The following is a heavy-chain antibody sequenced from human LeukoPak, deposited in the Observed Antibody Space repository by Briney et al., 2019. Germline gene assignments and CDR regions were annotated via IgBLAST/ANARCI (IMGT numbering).Heavy chain of an antibody. CDR2: ISAYNGNT. Sequence: ASVKVSCKASGYTFTSYGISWVRQAPGQGLEWMGWISAYNGNTNYAQKLQGRVTMTTDTSTSTAYMELRSLRSDDTAVYYCARDYGYAGSSSMSWVYWGQGTLVTVSS. CDR3: ARDYGYAGSSSMSWVY. J-gene: IGHJ4*02. V-gene: IGHV1-18*01. D-gene: IGHD6-6*01. CDR1: GYTFTSYG.